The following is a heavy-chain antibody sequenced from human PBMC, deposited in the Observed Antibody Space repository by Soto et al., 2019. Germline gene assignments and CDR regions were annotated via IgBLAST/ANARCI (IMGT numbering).Heavy chain of an antibody. CDR2: IYSGGST. D-gene: IGHD4-17*01. CDR3: AHPRGYGVFDAVDI. CDR1: GFTVSSNY. J-gene: IGHJ3*02. V-gene: IGHV3-53*01. Sequence: GGSLRLSCAASGFTVSSNYMSWVRQAPGKGLEWVSVIYSGGSTYYADSVKGRFTISRDNSKNTLYLQMNSLRAEDTAVYYCAHPRGYGVFDAVDIWGQGTMVTV.